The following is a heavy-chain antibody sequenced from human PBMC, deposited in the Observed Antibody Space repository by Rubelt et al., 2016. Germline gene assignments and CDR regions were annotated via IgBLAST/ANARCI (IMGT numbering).Heavy chain of an antibody. Sequence: QVQLVQSGAEVKKPGASVKVSCKASGYTFTSYDINWVRQATGQGLEWMGWMNPNSGNTGYAQKFQGRVTMTWNTSLSTANMELVSLRSEDTAVYYCARMVNDFWSGYHNWFDPWGQGTLVTVSS. CDR3: ARMVNDFWSGYHNWFDP. D-gene: IGHD3-3*01. CDR1: GYTFTSYD. V-gene: IGHV1-8*01. J-gene: IGHJ5*02. CDR2: MNPNSGNT.